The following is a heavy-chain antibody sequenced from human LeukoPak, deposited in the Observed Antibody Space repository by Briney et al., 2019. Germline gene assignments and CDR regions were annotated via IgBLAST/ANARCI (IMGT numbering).Heavy chain of an antibody. CDR2: INPNSGGT. J-gene: IGHJ4*02. V-gene: IGHV1-2*06. Sequence: ASVKVSCKASGYTFTGHYMHWVRQAPGQGLEWMGRINPNSGGTNYAQKFQGRVTMTRDTSISTAYMELSRLRSDDTAVYYCARGSTYYYDSSGYYRDYWGQGTLVTVSS. D-gene: IGHD3-22*01. CDR1: GYTFTGHY. CDR3: ARGSTYYYDSSGYYRDY.